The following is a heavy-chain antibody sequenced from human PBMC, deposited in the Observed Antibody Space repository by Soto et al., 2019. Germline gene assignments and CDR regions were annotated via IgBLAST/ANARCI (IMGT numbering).Heavy chain of an antibody. CDR1: GFTFSSYA. CDR3: AKDPQFVIDFWSGYIYYLAF. J-gene: IGHJ4*02. D-gene: IGHD3-3*01. Sequence: GGSLRLSCAASGFTFSSYAMSWVRQAPGKGLEWVSAISGSGGSTYYADSVKGRFTISRDNSKNTLYLQMNSLRAEDTAVYYCAKDPQFVIDFWSGYIYYLAFWGQGTLVTGSS. V-gene: IGHV3-23*01. CDR2: ISGSGGST.